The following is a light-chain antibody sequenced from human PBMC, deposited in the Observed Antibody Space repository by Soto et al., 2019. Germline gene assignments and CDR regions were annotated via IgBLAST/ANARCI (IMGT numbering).Light chain of an antibody. CDR1: ASNIGSNF. V-gene: IGLV1-44*01. J-gene: IGLJ2*01. CDR2: TNS. Sequence: QSVLTQPPSASGPPGQRVTISCSGRASNIGSNFVSWYQVVPGTAPKLLIYTNSHRPSGVPDRFSASRSGTSASLDISGLQSDEEDYYCCATWDDHVEGPVFGGGTKLTVL. CDR3: ATWDDHVEGPV.